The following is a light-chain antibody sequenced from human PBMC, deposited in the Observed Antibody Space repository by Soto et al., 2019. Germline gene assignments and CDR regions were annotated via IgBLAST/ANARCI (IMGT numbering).Light chain of an antibody. V-gene: IGKV3-11*01. J-gene: IGKJ1*01. CDR3: HQRQSWPRT. Sequence: EIVLTQSPATLSLSPGERATLSCRASQSVSSYLAWYQQKPGQAPRLLIYDASNRATGIPARFSGSGSGTDFTLTISSLEPEDFAVYYCHQRQSWPRTFGQGTKMDIK. CDR2: DAS. CDR1: QSVSSY.